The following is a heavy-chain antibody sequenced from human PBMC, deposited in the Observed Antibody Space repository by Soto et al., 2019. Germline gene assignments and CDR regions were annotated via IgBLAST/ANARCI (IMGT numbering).Heavy chain of an antibody. J-gene: IGHJ4*02. CDR1: GFTFDAQA. CDR2: ISYDGSKI. D-gene: IGHD4-17*01. V-gene: IGHV3-30-3*01. CDR3: ARDLRKFYYFDS. Sequence: GGSLRLSCAASGFTFDAQAVHWVRQAPGKGLEWVAVISYDGSKIYYADSVKGRFTISRDNSKNTLYLQMNSLRAEDTAVYYCARDLRKFYYFDSWGQGTQVTVSS.